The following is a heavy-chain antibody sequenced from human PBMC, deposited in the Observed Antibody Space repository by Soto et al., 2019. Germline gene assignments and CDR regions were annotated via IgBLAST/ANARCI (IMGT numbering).Heavy chain of an antibody. V-gene: IGHV4-30-2*01. Sequence: PSETLALTCTVSGASIISGQHYGRWIRQPPGKGLEWIGYIYHSGSTYYNPSLKSRVTISVDRSKNQFSLKLSSVTAADTAVYYCARAGGLGAVAVDYWGQGTLVTVSS. D-gene: IGHD6-19*01. CDR2: IYHSGST. CDR1: GASIISGQHY. J-gene: IGHJ4*02. CDR3: ARAGGLGAVAVDY.